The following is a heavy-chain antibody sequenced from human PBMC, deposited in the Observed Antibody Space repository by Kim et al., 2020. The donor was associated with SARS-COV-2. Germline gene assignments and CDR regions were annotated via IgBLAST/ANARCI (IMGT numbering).Heavy chain of an antibody. J-gene: IGHJ3*02. V-gene: IGHV3-23*01. CDR2: IRGGGAIT. CDR1: GFTFDNYA. Sequence: GGSLRLSCTASGFTFDNYAMSWVRQAPGKGLEWVSYIRGGGAITFYADSVKGRFTISRDNYRNTLSLQMDSLRAEDTAVYYCAKCHQSLGIDAFNIWGRGTTVIVSS. CDR3: AKCHQSLGIDAFNI.